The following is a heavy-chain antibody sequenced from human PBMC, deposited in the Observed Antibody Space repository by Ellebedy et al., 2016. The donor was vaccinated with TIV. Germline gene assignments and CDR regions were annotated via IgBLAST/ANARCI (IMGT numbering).Heavy chain of an antibody. D-gene: IGHD4-17*01. V-gene: IGHV3-23*01. CDR3: ARWPSGDAPLDY. CDR2: ISGSGGST. J-gene: IGHJ4*02. Sequence: GESLKISCAASGFTFSNYAMNWVRQAPGKGLDWVSAISGSGGSTYYADSVKGRFTIPRDNSKNTLYLQMNSLRVEDTAVYYCARWPSGDAPLDYWGQGTLVTVSS. CDR1: GFTFSNYA.